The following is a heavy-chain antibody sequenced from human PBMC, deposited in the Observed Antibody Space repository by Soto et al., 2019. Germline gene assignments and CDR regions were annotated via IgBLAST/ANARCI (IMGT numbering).Heavy chain of an antibody. J-gene: IGHJ4*02. D-gene: IGHD1-1*01. V-gene: IGHV1-69*13. CDR1: GGTFSSYT. Sequence: SVKVSCTASGGTFSSYTISWVRQAPGQRLEWMGGIIPIIGTANYAQKFQGRVTITADESTSTAYMELSSLRSEDTAVYYCARDTGRVEMPTTTDYWGRGTLVTVS. CDR2: IIPIIGTA. CDR3: ARDTGRVEMPTTTDY.